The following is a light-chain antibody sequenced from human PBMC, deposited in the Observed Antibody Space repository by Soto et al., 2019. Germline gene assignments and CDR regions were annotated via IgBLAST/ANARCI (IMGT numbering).Light chain of an antibody. CDR1: QSVSNY. J-gene: IGKJ1*01. CDR3: QQYDNWPPWT. CDR2: DAS. V-gene: IGKV3-15*01. Sequence: ILMTQSPATLSVSPGERATLSCRASQSVSNYLAWYQQKPGQAPRLLIYDASTRATGIPSRFSGRGSGTECTLTISGLHSEDFADYYCQQYDNWPPWTFGQGTKVEIK.